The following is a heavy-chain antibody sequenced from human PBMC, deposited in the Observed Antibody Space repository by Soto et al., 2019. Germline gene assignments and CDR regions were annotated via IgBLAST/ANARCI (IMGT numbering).Heavy chain of an antibody. D-gene: IGHD6-19*01. CDR2: ISDDGSNK. CDR3: ATDSSGWSTGY. V-gene: IGHV3-30*03. J-gene: IGHJ4*02. Sequence: VGSVRLSCAASGFTFSSYYMHWVRQAPEKGLEWVAVISDDGSNKSCADSVKGRFTISRDNSKNTLYLQMNSLRADDTAVYYCATDSSGWSTGYWGQGTMVTVSS. CDR1: GFTFSSYY.